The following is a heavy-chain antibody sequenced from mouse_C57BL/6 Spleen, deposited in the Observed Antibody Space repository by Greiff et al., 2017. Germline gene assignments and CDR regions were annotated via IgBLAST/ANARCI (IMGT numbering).Heavy chain of an antibody. CDR3: TADYYGSSYLGY. D-gene: IGHD1-1*01. V-gene: IGHV6-3*01. CDR2: IRLKSDNYAT. Sequence: EVKVEESGGGLVQPGGSMKLSCVASGFTFSNYWMNWVRQSPEKGLEWVAQIRLKSDNYATHYAESVKGRFTISRDDSKSSVYLQMNNLRAEDTGIYYCTADYYGSSYLGYWGQGTTLTVSS. J-gene: IGHJ2*01. CDR1: GFTFSNYW.